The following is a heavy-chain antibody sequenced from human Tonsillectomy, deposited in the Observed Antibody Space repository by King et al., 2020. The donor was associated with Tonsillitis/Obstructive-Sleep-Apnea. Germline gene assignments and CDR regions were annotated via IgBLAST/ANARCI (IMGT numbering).Heavy chain of an antibody. J-gene: IGHJ3*02. Sequence: QLVESGGGVVRPGGSLRLSCAASGFTFDDYGMSWVRQAPGTGLEWVSVINWNGGSTGYADSVKGRFTISRDNAKNSLYLQMNSLRAEDTALYYCARARSSGWGDDAFDIWGQGTMVTVSS. CDR3: ARARSSGWGDDAFDI. CDR1: GFTFDDYG. V-gene: IGHV3-20*04. CDR2: INWNGGST. D-gene: IGHD6-19*01.